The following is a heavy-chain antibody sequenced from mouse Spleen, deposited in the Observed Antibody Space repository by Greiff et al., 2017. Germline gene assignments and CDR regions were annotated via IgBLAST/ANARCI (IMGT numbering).Heavy chain of an antibody. CDR3: ARGRALWFAY. V-gene: IGHV1-61*01. CDR2: IYPSDSET. Sequence: QVQLQQPGAELVRPGSSVKLSCKASGYTFTSYWMDWVKQRPGQGLEWIGNIYPSDSETHYNQKFKDKATLTVDKSSSTAYMQLSSLTSEDSAVYYCARGRALWFAYWGQGTLVTVSA. J-gene: IGHJ3*01. CDR1: GYTFTSYW. D-gene: IGHD3-3*01.